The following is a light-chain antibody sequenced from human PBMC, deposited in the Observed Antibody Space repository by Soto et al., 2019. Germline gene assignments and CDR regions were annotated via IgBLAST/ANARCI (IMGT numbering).Light chain of an antibody. CDR2: GAS. CDR1: QSVGTY. Sequence: EIVLTQSPATLSLSPGERATLSCRASQSVGTYLAWYQQKRGQSPRHLIYGASKRAPGIPARFSGSGSGTVFSLTINSLEPEDFAVYHCLQRSIGFTFGPGTKVEVK. CDR3: LQRSIGFT. V-gene: IGKV3-11*01. J-gene: IGKJ3*01.